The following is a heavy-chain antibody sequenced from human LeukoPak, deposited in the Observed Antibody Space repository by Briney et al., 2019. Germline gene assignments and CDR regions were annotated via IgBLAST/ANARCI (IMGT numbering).Heavy chain of an antibody. D-gene: IGHD3-22*01. Sequence: SETLSLTCTVSGGSISTYYWSWIRQPPGKGLEWIGYSYYSGSTTHNPSLQSRVTISVDTSKNQFSLKLSSVTAADTAVYYCARDSEDSSGYYLQFDYWGQGTLVTVSS. CDR1: GGSISTYY. V-gene: IGHV4-59*01. J-gene: IGHJ4*02. CDR2: SYYSGST. CDR3: ARDSEDSSGYYLQFDY.